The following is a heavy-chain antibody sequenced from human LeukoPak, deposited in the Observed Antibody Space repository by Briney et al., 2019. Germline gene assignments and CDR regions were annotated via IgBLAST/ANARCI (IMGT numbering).Heavy chain of an antibody. J-gene: IGHJ6*02. CDR1: GGTFSSYA. V-gene: IGHV1-69*04. CDR2: IIPILGIA. D-gene: IGHD3-3*01. CDR3: ARAGIFGVVIRTGYYYGMDV. Sequence: SVKVSCKASGGTFSSYAISWVRQAPGQGLEWMGRIIPILGIANYAQKFQGRVTITADKSTSTAYMELSSLRSEDTAVYYCARAGIFGVVIRTGYYYGMDVWGRGTTVTVSS.